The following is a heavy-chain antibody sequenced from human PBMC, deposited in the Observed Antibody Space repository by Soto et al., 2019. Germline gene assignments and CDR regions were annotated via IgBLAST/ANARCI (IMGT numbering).Heavy chain of an antibody. CDR1: GVSISSGGYY. Sequence: QVQLQESGPGLVKPSQTLSLTCTVSGVSISSGGYYWSWIRQHPGKGLEWIGYIYYSGSTSYNPSLKSRVTISVDTAKTQFSLKLSSVTAADTAVYYCARDSYDFWSGYSGAAFDIWGQGTMVTVS. D-gene: IGHD3-3*01. CDR2: IYYSGST. CDR3: ARDSYDFWSGYSGAAFDI. V-gene: IGHV4-31*03. J-gene: IGHJ3*02.